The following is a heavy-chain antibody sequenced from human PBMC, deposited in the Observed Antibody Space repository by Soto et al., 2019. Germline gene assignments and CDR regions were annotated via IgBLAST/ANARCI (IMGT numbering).Heavy chain of an antibody. CDR3: AVRQTGSYFDY. Sequence: GVSLRLSCAASGFTFSNYAMSWVRQAPGKGLEWVSGIGASGAGTYYPDFVKGRFIISRDNSKNTLHLQMKSLRAEDTAVYYCAVRQTGSYFDYWGQGTPVTVSA. CDR2: IGASGAGT. J-gene: IGHJ4*02. D-gene: IGHD1-26*01. CDR1: GFTFSNYA. V-gene: IGHV3-23*01.